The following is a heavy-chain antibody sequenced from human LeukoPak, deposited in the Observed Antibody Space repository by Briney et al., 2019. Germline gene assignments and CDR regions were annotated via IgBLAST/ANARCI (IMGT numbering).Heavy chain of an antibody. Sequence: SETLSLTCTVSGGSISSGSYYWSWIRQPAGKGLEWIGRIYTSGSTNYNPSLKSRVTISVDTSKNQFSLKLSSVTAADTAVYYCARGPSLFRYDSSGYYGYWGQGTLVTVSS. CDR3: ARGPSLFRYDSSGYYGY. CDR2: IYTSGST. CDR1: GGSISSGSYY. D-gene: IGHD3-22*01. V-gene: IGHV4-61*02. J-gene: IGHJ4*02.